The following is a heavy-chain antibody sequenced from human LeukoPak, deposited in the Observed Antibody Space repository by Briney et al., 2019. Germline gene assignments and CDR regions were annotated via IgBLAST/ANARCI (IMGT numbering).Heavy chain of an antibody. CDR1: GFTFSSYG. CDR3: ARDGHGVPLDY. J-gene: IGHJ4*02. Sequence: PGGSLRLSCAASGFTFSSYGMHWVRQAPGKGLEWVAVIWYDGSNKYYADSVKGRFTISRDNSKNTLYLQMNSLRAEDTAVYYCARDGHGVPLDYWGQGTLVTVSP. CDR2: IWYDGSNK. D-gene: IGHD4-17*01. V-gene: IGHV3-33*01.